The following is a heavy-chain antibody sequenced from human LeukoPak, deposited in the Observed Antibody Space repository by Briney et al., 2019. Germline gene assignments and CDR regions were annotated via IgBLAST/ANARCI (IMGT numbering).Heavy chain of an antibody. D-gene: IGHD3-10*01. V-gene: IGHV5-51*01. Sequence: GESLKISCKGSGYSFTSYWIGWVRQKPGKGLEWMEIIYPGDSDTRNSTSLQGQVIISVDKSISTAYLQWSSLKASDTAMYYCARSYHYYYGSGPLHAYYFDYWGQGTLVTVSS. CDR2: IYPGDSDT. CDR3: ARSYHYYYGSGPLHAYYFDY. CDR1: GYSFTSYW. J-gene: IGHJ4*02.